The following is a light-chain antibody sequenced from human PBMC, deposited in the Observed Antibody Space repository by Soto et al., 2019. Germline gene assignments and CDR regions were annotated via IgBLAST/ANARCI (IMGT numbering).Light chain of an antibody. CDR2: EVS. CDR3: TSYTRDTALV. J-gene: IGLJ1*01. V-gene: IGLV2-14*01. CDR1: SSDVGTYNY. Sequence: QSALTQPAPVSGSPGQSITISCTGTSSDVGTYNYVSWYQHHPGKAPKLIIYEVSNRPSGVSNRFSGSKSGSTASLTISGLQAEDEADYHCTSYTRDTALVFGPGTKVTVL.